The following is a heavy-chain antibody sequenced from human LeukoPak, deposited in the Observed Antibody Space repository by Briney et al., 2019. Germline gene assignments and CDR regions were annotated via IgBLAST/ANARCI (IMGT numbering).Heavy chain of an antibody. Sequence: GESLKISCKASVFSFTNYWIAWVRQKPGEGLEWMGNIYPGDSDTRYNPSFQGQVTISADTSIKTAYLQWSSLKASDTAIYYCARRAGGNTGGFFDYWGQGSLVTVSS. CDR2: IYPGDSDT. CDR3: ARRAGGNTGGFFDY. CDR1: VFSFTNYW. J-gene: IGHJ4*02. V-gene: IGHV5-51*01. D-gene: IGHD5-18*01.